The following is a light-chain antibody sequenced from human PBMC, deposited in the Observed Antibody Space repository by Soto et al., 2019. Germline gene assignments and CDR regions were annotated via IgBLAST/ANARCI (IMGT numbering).Light chain of an antibody. J-gene: IGLJ1*01. CDR2: EVT. CDR3: TSHAGTNNFPYV. CDR1: SSDVGAYNY. V-gene: IGLV2-8*01. Sequence: QSVLTQPPSASGSPGQSVTISCTGTSSDVGAYNYVSWYQHRPGKAPKLMIYEVTKRPSGVPDRFSGAKSGNMASLTVSGLQAEDEADFYCTSHAGTNNFPYVFGTGTKLTVL.